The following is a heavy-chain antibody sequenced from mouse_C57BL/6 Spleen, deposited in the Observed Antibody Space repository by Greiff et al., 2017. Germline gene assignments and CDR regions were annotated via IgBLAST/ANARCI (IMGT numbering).Heavy chain of an antibody. CDR3: RFMVTANRYYYARDY. D-gene: IGHD2-2*01. V-gene: IGHV5-9-1*02. CDR1: GFTFSSYA. CDR2: ISSGGDYI. J-gene: IGHJ4*01. Sequence: DVKLVESGEGLVKPGGSLKLSCAASGFTFSSYAMSWVRQTPEQRLEWVAYISSGGDYIYYADTVKGRFTISRDNARNTLYLQMSSLKSEDTAMYYCRFMVTANRYYYARDYWGQGTSVTVSS.